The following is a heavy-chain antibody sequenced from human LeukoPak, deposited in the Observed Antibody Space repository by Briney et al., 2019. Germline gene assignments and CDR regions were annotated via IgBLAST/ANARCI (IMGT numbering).Heavy chain of an antibody. CDR3: ATAREQWELTTFDY. D-gene: IGHD1-26*01. CDR2: FDPEDGET. Sequence: ASVKVSCKVSGYTLTELSMHWVRQAPGKGLEWMGGFDPEDGETIYAQKFQGRVTMTEDTSTDTAYMGLSSLRSEDTAVYYCATAREQWELTTFDYWGQGTLVTVSS. V-gene: IGHV1-24*01. J-gene: IGHJ4*02. CDR1: GYTLTELS.